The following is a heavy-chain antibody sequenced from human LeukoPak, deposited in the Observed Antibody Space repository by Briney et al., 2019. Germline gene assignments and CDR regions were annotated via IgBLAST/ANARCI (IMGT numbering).Heavy chain of an antibody. D-gene: IGHD6-19*01. CDR3: ATGAAYSSAWTIDY. Sequence: SGGSLRLSCAASGFTFTNGWMSWVRQAPGKGLEWVGRIKSKTDDGTTDYAAPVKGRFTISRDDSKNTLYPQMSSLKTEDTAVYFCATGAAYSSAWTIDYWGQGTLVTVSS. CDR1: GFTFTNGW. CDR2: IKSKTDDGTT. J-gene: IGHJ4*02. V-gene: IGHV3-15*01.